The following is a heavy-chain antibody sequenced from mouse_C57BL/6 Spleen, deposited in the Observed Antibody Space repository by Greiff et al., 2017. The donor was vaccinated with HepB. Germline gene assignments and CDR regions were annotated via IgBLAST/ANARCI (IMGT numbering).Heavy chain of an antibody. Sequence: VQLQQSGAELMKPGASVKLSCKATGYTFTGYWIEWVKQRPGHGLEWIGEILPGSCSTNYNEKFKGKATFTADTSSNTAYMQLSSLTTEDSAIYYCARGFTTVVATGYWYFDVWGTGTTVTVSS. CDR3: ARGFTTVVATGYWYFDV. V-gene: IGHV1-9*01. D-gene: IGHD1-1*01. CDR1: GYTFTGYW. J-gene: IGHJ1*03. CDR2: ILPGSCST.